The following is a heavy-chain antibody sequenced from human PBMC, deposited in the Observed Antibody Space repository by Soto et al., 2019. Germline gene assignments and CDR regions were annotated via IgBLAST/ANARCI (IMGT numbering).Heavy chain of an antibody. CDR1: GGSISIRSYD. CDR3: ARIRSTVTLYYFDY. J-gene: IGHJ4*02. Sequence: SGTLSLTFTVSGGSISIRSYDWDWIRQPPGKGLEWIGGIYYSGSTYYNPSLKSRVTISVDTSKNQFSLKLSSVTAADTAVYYRARIRSTVTLYYFDYWGQGTLVTVSS. CDR2: IYYSGST. D-gene: IGHD4-17*01. V-gene: IGHV4-39*01.